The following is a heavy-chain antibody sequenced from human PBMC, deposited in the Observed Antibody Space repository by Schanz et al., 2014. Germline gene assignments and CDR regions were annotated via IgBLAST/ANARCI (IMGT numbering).Heavy chain of an antibody. D-gene: IGHD4-17*01. J-gene: IGHJ4*02. CDR1: GFTISSYS. CDR3: ARPRFDYGEVDY. CDR2: ISGSGGST. V-gene: IGHV3-23*04. Sequence: EADLVESGGGLIQRGESLRLSCAASGFTISSYSMNWVRQAPGKGLEWVSAISGSGGSTYYADSVKGRFTISRDNSKNTLYLQMNTLRAEDTAVYYCARPRFDYGEVDYWGQGTLXTVSS.